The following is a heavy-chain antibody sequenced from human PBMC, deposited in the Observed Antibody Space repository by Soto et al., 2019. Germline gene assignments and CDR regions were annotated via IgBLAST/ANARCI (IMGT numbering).Heavy chain of an antibody. D-gene: IGHD6-19*01. J-gene: IGHJ3*02. CDR2: ISAYNGNT. CDR3: ARCLAVAGNDAFDI. CDR1: GYTFTSHT. V-gene: IGHV1-18*01. Sequence: QVQLVQPGAEVKKPGASVKVSCKTSGYTFTSHTISWVRQAPGQGLEWMEWISAYNGNTNYAQKVQGRVTMTTDTSTSTAYMELRSLRSDDTAVYYCARCLAVAGNDAFDIWGQGTMVTVSS.